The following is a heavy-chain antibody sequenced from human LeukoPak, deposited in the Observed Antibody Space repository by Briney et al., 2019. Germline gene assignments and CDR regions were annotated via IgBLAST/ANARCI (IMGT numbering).Heavy chain of an antibody. CDR2: IYYSGST. D-gene: IGHD4-17*01. Sequence: TSQTLSLTCTVSGGSISSGDYYWSWIRQPPGKGLEWIGYIYYSGSTYYNPSLKSRVTISVDTSKNQFSLKLSSVTAADTAVYYCARGLNRNDYGDYGYWGQGTLVTVSS. CDR1: GGSISSGDYY. CDR3: ARGLNRNDYGDYGY. V-gene: IGHV4-30-4*01. J-gene: IGHJ4*02.